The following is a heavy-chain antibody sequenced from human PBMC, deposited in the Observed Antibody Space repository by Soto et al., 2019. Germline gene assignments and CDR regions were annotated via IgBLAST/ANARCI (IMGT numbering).Heavy chain of an antibody. CDR2: IYSGGTT. CDR3: ARHYYGSGSSLG. J-gene: IGHJ4*02. Sequence: GGSLRLSCAASGFTVSSNYMTWVRQAPGKGLEYVSVIYSGGTTYYADSVKDRFTISRDTSKNTVYLQMSSLRAEDTAVYYCARHYYGSGSSLGWGQGTLVTVSS. V-gene: IGHV3-53*01. CDR1: GFTVSSNY. D-gene: IGHD3-10*01.